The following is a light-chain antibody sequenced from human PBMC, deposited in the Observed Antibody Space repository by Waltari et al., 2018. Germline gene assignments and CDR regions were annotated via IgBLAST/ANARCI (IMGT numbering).Light chain of an antibody. CDR1: HNINIV. CDR2: KAS. J-gene: IGKJ2*01. V-gene: IGKV1-39*01. Sequence: DIQMTQSPSSLSASVGDRVTITCRASHNINIVLNWYQQKPGEGPKLLIYKASNMEGGVPSRFSGSGSGTEFSLSISSLQPDDFATYFCQQAYSVPYTFGQGTNL. CDR3: QQAYSVPYT.